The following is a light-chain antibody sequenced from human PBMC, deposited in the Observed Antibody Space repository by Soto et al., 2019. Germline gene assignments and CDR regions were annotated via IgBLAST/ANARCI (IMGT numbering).Light chain of an antibody. CDR1: SNDIGGYNL. CDR2: EGD. V-gene: IGLV2-23*03. Sequence: QSALTQPASVSGSPGQSITISCTGTSNDIGGYNLVSWYQQHPGKVPKLMVYEGDKRPSGVSDRFSGSKSGNTASLTISALQAEDEADDSCCSFAGGATFVFGGGTQLTVL. J-gene: IGLJ2*01. CDR3: CSFAGGATFV.